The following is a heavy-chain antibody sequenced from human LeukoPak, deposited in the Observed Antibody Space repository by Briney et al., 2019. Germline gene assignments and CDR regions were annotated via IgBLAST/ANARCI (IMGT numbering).Heavy chain of an antibody. V-gene: IGHV1-69*13. Sequence: SVKVSCKASGGTFSSYAISWVRQAPGQGLEWMGGIIPIFGTANYAQKFQGRVTVTADESTSTAYMELSSLRSEDTAVYYCARSPLRYCGGDCYSGYNWFDPWGQGTLVTVSS. D-gene: IGHD2-21*02. CDR2: IIPIFGTA. J-gene: IGHJ5*02. CDR3: ARSPLRYCGGDCYSGYNWFDP. CDR1: GGTFSSYA.